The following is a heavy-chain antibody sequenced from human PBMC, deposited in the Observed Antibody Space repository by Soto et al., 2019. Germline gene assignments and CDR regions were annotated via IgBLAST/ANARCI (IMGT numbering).Heavy chain of an antibody. CDR2: IFWDDDK. Sequence: SGPKLVNPTQTLTLTCTFCVFSLSTRGVGVGWIRQPPGKALEWLGIIFWDDDKRYRPSLKSRLTITKDTSKNQLVLTMTNMDPVDTATYYCAHLPWKQLWPRAPVVNWGQGTPVTVSS. CDR1: VFSLSTRGVG. J-gene: IGHJ4*02. D-gene: IGHD5-18*01. V-gene: IGHV2-5*02. CDR3: AHLPWKQLWPRAPVVN.